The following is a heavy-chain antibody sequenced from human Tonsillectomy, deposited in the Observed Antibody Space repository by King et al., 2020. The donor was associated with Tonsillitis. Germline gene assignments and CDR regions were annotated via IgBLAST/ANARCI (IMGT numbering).Heavy chain of an antibody. CDR3: AREAMTYDYVFFDY. Sequence: VQLVESGAEVKKPGASVKVSCKASGYTFTGYYLHWVRQAPGQGLEWMGWIKANSGDANYAQKFQGRVTMTRDTAISTAYMEMSRLISDDTAVYFCAREAMTYDYVFFDYWGQGTLVTVSS. D-gene: IGHD3-10*02. V-gene: IGHV1-2*02. J-gene: IGHJ4*01. CDR2: IKANSGDA. CDR1: GYTFTGYY.